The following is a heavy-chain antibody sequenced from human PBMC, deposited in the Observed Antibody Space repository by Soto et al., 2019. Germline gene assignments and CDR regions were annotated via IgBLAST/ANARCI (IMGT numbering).Heavy chain of an antibody. Sequence: ASVKVSCKASGYTFTSYGISWVRQAPGQGLEWMGWISAYNGNTNYAQKLQGRVTMTTDTSTSTAYMELRSLRSDDTAVYYCARDPCSSTSCDVDYWRQGTLVTVSS. J-gene: IGHJ4*02. V-gene: IGHV1-18*01. CDR3: ARDPCSSTSCDVDY. CDR1: GYTFTSYG. CDR2: ISAYNGNT. D-gene: IGHD2-2*01.